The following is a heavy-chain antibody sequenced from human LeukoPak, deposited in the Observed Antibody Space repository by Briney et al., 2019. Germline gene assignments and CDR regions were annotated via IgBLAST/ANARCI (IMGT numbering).Heavy chain of an antibody. CDR1: GGSISSGGYY. J-gene: IGHJ4*02. Sequence: SQTLSLTCTVSGGSISSGGYYWSWIRQPPGKGLEWIGYIYHSGSTYYNPSLKSRVTISVDRSKNQFSLKLSSVTAADTAVYYCARASRTGLGIGSFDYWGQGTLVTVSS. CDR3: ARASRTGLGIGSFDY. CDR2: IYHSGST. V-gene: IGHV4-30-2*01. D-gene: IGHD7-27*01.